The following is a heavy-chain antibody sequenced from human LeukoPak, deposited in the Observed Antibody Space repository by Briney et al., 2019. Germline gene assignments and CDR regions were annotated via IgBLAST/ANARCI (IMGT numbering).Heavy chain of an antibody. J-gene: IGHJ6*03. CDR1: GYTFTDSY. V-gene: IGHV1-2*06. CDR2: INPNSGDP. CDR3: ARSARHCNYGVCFTDYYIDL. Sequence: ASVKVSCKAAGYTFTDSYIHWVREAPGQVLEWMGRINPNSGDPNYPQKFQGRVTMTRDTSISTAYMEMSSLTSDDTAVYYCARSARHCNYGVCFTDYYIDLWGKGTTVTVSS. D-gene: IGHD2-8*01.